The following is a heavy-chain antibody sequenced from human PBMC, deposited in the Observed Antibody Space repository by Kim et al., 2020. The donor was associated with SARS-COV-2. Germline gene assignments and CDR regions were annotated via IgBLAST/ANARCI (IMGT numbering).Heavy chain of an antibody. Sequence: ASVKVSCKASGYTFTGYYMHWVRQAPGQGLEWMGWINPNSGGTNYAQKFQGRVTMTRDTSISTAYMELSRLRSDDTAVYYCARDFYGDYVSGFFGSNWFDPWGQGTLVTVSS. V-gene: IGHV1-2*02. CDR3: ARDFYGDYVSGFFGSNWFDP. D-gene: IGHD4-17*01. CDR1: GYTFTGYY. J-gene: IGHJ5*02. CDR2: INPNSGGT.